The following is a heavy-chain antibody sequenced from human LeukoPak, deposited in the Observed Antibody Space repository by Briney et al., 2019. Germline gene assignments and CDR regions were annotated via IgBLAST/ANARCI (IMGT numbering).Heavy chain of an antibody. J-gene: IGHJ6*02. CDR3: ARDRVVVVPAASPHDYYYYYGMDV. CDR1: GYTLTELS. Sequence: ASVKVSCKVSGYTLTELSMHWVRQAPGKGLEWMGGFDPEDGETIYAQKFQGRVTMTEDTSTDTAYMELSSLRSGDTAVYYCARDRVVVVPAASPHDYYYYYGMDVWGQGTTVTVSS. V-gene: IGHV1-24*01. D-gene: IGHD2-2*01. CDR2: FDPEDGET.